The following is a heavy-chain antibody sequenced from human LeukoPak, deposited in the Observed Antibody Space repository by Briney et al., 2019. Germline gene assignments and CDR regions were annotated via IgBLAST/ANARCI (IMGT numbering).Heavy chain of an antibody. CDR2: IQNDGGNE. CDR1: GFTFSTFH. J-gene: IGHJ5*02. D-gene: IGHD3-10*02. V-gene: IGHV3-30*02. Sequence: GGSLRLSCATSGFTFSTFHMHWVRQAPGGVREWVAFIQNDGGNEYYGDSVKGRFTISRDNSKSTLYLQLNSLTTEDTAVYYCARSYVLNFFNPWGQGTLVTVSS. CDR3: ARSYVLNFFNP.